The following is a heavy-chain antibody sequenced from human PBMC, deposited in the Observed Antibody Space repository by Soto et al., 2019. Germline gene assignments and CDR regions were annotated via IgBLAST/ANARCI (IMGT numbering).Heavy chain of an antibody. CDR3: ARVVYGGASWPHAFDH. CDR2: INVHDVKT. CDR1: GYTFTNYG. D-gene: IGHD2-8*01. V-gene: IGHV1-18*01. J-gene: IGHJ3*01. Sequence: QFQLVQSGGEVKRPGASVRVSCKASGYTFTNYGVTWMRQAPGQGLEWMGWINVHDVKTIYAQKFQGRGTMTTDTSTRTAYLDPRVLRHDDTATYYCARVVYGGASWPHAFDHWGQGTIGNVSA.